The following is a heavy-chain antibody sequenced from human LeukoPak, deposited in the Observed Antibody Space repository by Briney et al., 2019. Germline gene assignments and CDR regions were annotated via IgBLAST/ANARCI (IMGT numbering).Heavy chain of an antibody. D-gene: IGHD5-12*01. Sequence: GGSLRLSCAASGFTSTNYAMNWVRQAPGKGLEWVSILIGSSGSTDYADSVKGRFTISRDTSKNTLFLQMNSLRAEDTAIYYCAKGAYDYIEMGYFDSWGQGTLVTVSS. V-gene: IGHV3-23*01. CDR2: LIGSSGST. CDR1: GFTSTNYA. J-gene: IGHJ4*02. CDR3: AKGAYDYIEMGYFDS.